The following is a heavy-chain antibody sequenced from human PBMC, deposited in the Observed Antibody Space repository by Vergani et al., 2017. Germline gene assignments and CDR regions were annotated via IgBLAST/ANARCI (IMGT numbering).Heavy chain of an antibody. J-gene: IGHJ4*02. D-gene: IGHD3-3*01. CDR1: GFTFRNIG. V-gene: IGHV3-30*18. Sequence: VQLVESGGGLVKPGGSLRLSCAASGFTFRNIGIHWVRQAPGKGLEWIAVVSNHGNITYYADSVKGRFTLSRDNSKNMVYLQMSSLRADDTAVYFCTKEPTGPGFGGSFFDYWGRGTLVTVSS. CDR3: TKEPTGPGFGGSFFDY. CDR2: VSNHGNIT.